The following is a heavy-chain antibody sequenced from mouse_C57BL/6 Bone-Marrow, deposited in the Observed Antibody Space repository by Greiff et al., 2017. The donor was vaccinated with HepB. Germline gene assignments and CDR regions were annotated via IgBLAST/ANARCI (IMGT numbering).Heavy chain of an antibody. CDR1: GYTFTSYW. D-gene: IGHD1-1*01. Sequence: QVQLQQPGAELVMPGASVKLSCKASGYTFTSYWMHWVKQRPGQGLEWIGEIDPSDSYTNYNQKFKGKSTLTVDKSSSTAYMQLSSLTSEDSAVYYSASGGTTVVDFDYWGQGTTLTVSS. J-gene: IGHJ2*01. CDR2: IDPSDSYT. V-gene: IGHV1-69*01. CDR3: ASGGTTVVDFDY.